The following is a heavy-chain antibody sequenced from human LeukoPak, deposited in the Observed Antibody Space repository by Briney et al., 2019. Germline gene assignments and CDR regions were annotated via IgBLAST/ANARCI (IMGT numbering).Heavy chain of an antibody. CDR2: IYHSGKT. Sequence: SETLSLTCAVSGYSISSGYHWGWVRQPPGKGLDWIGSIYHSGKTYYNPSLKSRVTISVDASMNQFSLKLSSVTAADTAVYYCARTLYCSGTTCYSPELFHSWGQGTLVTVSS. CDR1: GYSISSGYH. D-gene: IGHD2-15*01. J-gene: IGHJ4*02. V-gene: IGHV4-38-2*01. CDR3: ARTLYCSGTTCYSPELFHS.